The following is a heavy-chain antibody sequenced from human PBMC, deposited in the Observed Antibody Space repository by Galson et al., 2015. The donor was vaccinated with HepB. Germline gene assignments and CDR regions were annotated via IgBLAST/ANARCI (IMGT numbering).Heavy chain of an antibody. J-gene: IGHJ5*02. CDR3: ARMLIAAPRGGVGWFDP. D-gene: IGHD6-6*01. CDR2: IDWDDDK. V-gene: IGHV2-70*01. Sequence: PALVKPTQTLTLTCTFSGFSLSTSGMCVSWIRQPPGKALEWLALIDWDDDKYYSTSLKTRLTISKDTSKNQVVLTMTNMDPVDTATYYCARMLIAAPRGGVGWFDPWGQGTLVTVSS. CDR1: GFSLSTSGMC.